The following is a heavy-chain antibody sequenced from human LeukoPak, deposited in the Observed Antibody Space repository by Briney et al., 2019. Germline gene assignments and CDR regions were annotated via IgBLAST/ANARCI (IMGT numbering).Heavy chain of an antibody. D-gene: IGHD3-3*01. J-gene: IGHJ5*02. CDR1: GFTFSTYW. CDR3: ARERQWGSGYYTKYNWLDP. V-gene: IGHV3-74*01. Sequence: LPGGSLRLSCAASGFTFSTYWMHWVRQAPGKGLVWVSRINSDGSSTSYADSVKGRFTISRDNAKNTLYLQMNSLRAEDTAVYYCARERQWGSGYYTKYNWLDPWGQGTLVTVSS. CDR2: INSDGSST.